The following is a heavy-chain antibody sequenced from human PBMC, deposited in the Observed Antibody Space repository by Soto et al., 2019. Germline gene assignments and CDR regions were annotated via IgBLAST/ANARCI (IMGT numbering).Heavy chain of an antibody. CDR1: GGSISSYY. J-gene: IGHJ6*03. Sequence: SETLSLTCTVSGGSISSYYWSWIRQPPGKGLEWIGYIYYSGSTNYNPSLKSRVTISVDTSKNQFSPKLSSVTAADTAVYYCARGFYYYYYMDVWGKGTTVTVSS. CDR3: ARGFYYYYYMDV. CDR2: IYYSGST. V-gene: IGHV4-59*01.